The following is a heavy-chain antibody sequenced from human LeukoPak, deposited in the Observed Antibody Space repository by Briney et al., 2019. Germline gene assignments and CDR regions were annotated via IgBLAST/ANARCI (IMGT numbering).Heavy chain of an antibody. D-gene: IGHD3-10*01. CDR1: GGSISSYY. CDR3: ARDDMGLYGSGSYWAHAFDI. Sequence: ETLSLTFTVSGGSISSYYWSWVRQAPGKGLEWVSVIYSGDSTYYADSVKGRFTISRDNSKNTLYLQMNSLRAEDTAVYYCARDDMGLYGSGSYWAHAFDIWGQGTMVTVSS. V-gene: IGHV3-53*01. J-gene: IGHJ3*02. CDR2: IYSGDST.